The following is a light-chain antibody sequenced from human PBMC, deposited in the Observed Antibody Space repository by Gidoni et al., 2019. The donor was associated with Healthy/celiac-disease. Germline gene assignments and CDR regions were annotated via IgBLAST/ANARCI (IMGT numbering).Light chain of an antibody. V-gene: IGLV2-23*02. CDR2: EVS. CDR1: SSDVGSYNL. CDR3: CSYAGSSTLV. J-gene: IGLJ3*02. Sequence: SALTQPASVSGSPGPSITISCTGTSSDVGSYNLVSWYQQHPGKAPKLMIYEVSKRPAGVSNRFSGSKSGNTASPTISGLQAEDEADYYCCSYAGSSTLVFGGGTKLTVL.